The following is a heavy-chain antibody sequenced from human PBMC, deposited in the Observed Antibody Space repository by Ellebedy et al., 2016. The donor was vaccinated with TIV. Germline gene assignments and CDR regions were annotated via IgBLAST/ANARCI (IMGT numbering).Heavy chain of an antibody. V-gene: IGHV4-39*07. Sequence: GSLRLSXTVSGGSISSSSYYWGWIRQPPGKGLEWIGSIYYSGSTYYNPSLKSRVTVSVDTSKNQFSLKLSSVTAADTAVYYCARDILIVVPAAMAGWFDPWGQGTLVTVSS. D-gene: IGHD2-2*01. CDR2: IYYSGST. J-gene: IGHJ5*02. CDR3: ARDILIVVPAAMAGWFDP. CDR1: GGSISSSSYY.